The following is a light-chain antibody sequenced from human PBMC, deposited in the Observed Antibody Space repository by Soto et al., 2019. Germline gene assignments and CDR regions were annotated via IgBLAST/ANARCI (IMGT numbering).Light chain of an antibody. V-gene: IGKV1-5*01. Sequence: DIQVTQSPSTLSAFVGDRVTITCGASQSIGTWLAWYQQKPGKAPKLLIFDASTLESGVPSRFSGSGSGTDFTLTISSLQPDDFATYYCQQYSDSSGAFGQGTRVEIK. CDR3: QQYSDSSGA. CDR1: QSIGTW. CDR2: DAS. J-gene: IGKJ1*01.